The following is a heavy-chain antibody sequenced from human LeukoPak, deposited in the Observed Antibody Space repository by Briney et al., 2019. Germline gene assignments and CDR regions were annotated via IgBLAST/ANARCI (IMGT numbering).Heavy chain of an antibody. Sequence: ASVKVSCKASGYTFTGYYMHWVRQAPGQGLEWMRWINPNSGGTNYAQKFQGRVTMTRDTSISTAYMELSRLRSDDTAVYYCARNKWFGTGWFDPWGQGTLVTVSS. V-gene: IGHV1-2*02. J-gene: IGHJ5*02. D-gene: IGHD3-10*01. CDR1: GYTFTGYY. CDR3: ARNKWFGTGWFDP. CDR2: INPNSGGT.